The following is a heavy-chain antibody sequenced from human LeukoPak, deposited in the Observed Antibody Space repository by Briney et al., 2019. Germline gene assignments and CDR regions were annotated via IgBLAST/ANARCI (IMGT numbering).Heavy chain of an antibody. Sequence: GSLRLSCAASGFTFSSYAMSWVRQAPGKGLEWVSSIGGSGGSTYYADSVKGRFTISRDNSKNTLHLQMNSLRAEDTAVYYCAKVETAAAATLRGFDYWGQGTLVTVSS. J-gene: IGHJ4*02. D-gene: IGHD6-13*01. CDR3: AKVETAAAATLRGFDY. CDR2: IGGSGGST. CDR1: GFTFSSYA. V-gene: IGHV3-23*01.